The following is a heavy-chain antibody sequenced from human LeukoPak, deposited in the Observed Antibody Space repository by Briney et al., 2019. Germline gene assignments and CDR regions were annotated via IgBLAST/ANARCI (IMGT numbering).Heavy chain of an antibody. CDR3: ARDPGIAAAGPFDY. D-gene: IGHD6-13*01. Sequence: GGSLRLSCAPSGFTFSSYAMHWVRQAPGKGLEWVAVISYDGSNKYYADSVKGRFTISRDNSKNTLYLQMNSLRAEDTAVYYCARDPGIAAAGPFDYWGQGTLVTVSS. V-gene: IGHV3-30-3*01. CDR1: GFTFSSYA. J-gene: IGHJ4*02. CDR2: ISYDGSNK.